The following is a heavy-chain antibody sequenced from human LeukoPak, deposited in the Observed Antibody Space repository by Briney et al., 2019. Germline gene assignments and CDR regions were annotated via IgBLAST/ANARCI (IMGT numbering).Heavy chain of an antibody. J-gene: IGHJ5*02. CDR2: IYYSEST. V-gene: IGHV4-59*01. CDR3: ARVGFLEWLWFDP. Sequence: SETLSLTCTVSGGSISSYYWSWIRQPPGKGLEWIGYIYYSESTNYNPSLKSRVTISVDTSKNQFSLKLSSVTAADTAVYYCARVGFLEWLWFDPWGQGTLVTVSS. CDR1: GGSISSYY. D-gene: IGHD3-3*02.